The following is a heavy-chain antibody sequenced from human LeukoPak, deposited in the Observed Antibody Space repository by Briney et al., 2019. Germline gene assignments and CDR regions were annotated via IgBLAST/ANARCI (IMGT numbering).Heavy chain of an antibody. D-gene: IGHD1-26*01. J-gene: IGHJ6*02. Sequence: SETLSLTCAVYGGSFSGYYWSWIRQPPGKGLEWIGEINHSGSTNYNPSLKSRVTISVDTSKNRFSLKLSSVTAADTAVYYCARGFRWEGYGMDVWGQGTTVTVSS. CDR1: GGSFSGYY. V-gene: IGHV4-34*01. CDR2: INHSGST. CDR3: ARGFRWEGYGMDV.